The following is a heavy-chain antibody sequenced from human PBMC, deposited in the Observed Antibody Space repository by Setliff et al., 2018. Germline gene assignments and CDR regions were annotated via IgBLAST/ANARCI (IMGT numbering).Heavy chain of an antibody. D-gene: IGHD6-19*01. Sequence: GGSLRLSCAASGFTFSNYAMGWVRQAPGKGLEWVSYISSSGTDMYYVDSVKGRFTISRDNAKNSLYLQMNSLRVEDTAVYYCARDVVSGWYRRNNYFGMDVWGQGTTVTVSS. CDR3: ARDVVSGWYRRNNYFGMDV. V-gene: IGHV3-21*05. J-gene: IGHJ6*02. CDR2: ISSSGTDM. CDR1: GFTFSNYA.